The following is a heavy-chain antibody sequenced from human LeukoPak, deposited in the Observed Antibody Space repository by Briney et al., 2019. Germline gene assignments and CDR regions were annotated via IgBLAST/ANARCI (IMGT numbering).Heavy chain of an antibody. CDR3: ATGDPGRYNWNDEFDY. V-gene: IGHV3-21*01. J-gene: IGHJ4*02. D-gene: IGHD1-1*01. CDR2: ISSSSSYI. Sequence: KTGGSLRLSCAASGFTFSSYSMNWVRQAPGKGLEWVSSISSSSSYIYYADSVKGRFTISRANAKNSLYLQMNSLRAEDTAVYYCATGDPGRYNWNDEFDYWGQGTLVTVSS. CDR1: GFTFSSYS.